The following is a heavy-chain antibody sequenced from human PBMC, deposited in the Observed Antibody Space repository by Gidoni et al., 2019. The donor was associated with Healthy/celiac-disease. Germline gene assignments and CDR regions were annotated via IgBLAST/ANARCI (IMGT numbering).Heavy chain of an antibody. V-gene: IGHV3-15*01. CDR3: TTVAYGDRKFPYYFDY. J-gene: IGHJ4*02. CDR2: IKSKTDGGTT. D-gene: IGHD4-17*01. Sequence: EVQLVESGGGLVKPGGSLRLSCAASGVTLSNAWMSWVRQAPGKGLEWVGRIKSKTDGGTTDYAAPVKGRFTISRDDSKNTLYLQMNSLKTEDTAVYYCTTVAYGDRKFPYYFDYWGQGTLVTVSS. CDR1: GVTLSNAW.